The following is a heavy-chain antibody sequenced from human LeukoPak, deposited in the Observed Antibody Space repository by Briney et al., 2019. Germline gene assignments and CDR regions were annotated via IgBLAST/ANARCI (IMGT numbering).Heavy chain of an antibody. J-gene: IGHJ4*02. CDR2: INPNSGGT. CDR3: ARGPLYYFDY. Sequence: ASVKASGKAFGHIFTRYFMQWVREAPGQGLELMGWINPNSGGTEYAQKFQGRVTMTRGTSTGTAYMELSSLRSDDTAVYYCARGPLYYFDYWGQGTLSPSPQ. CDR1: GHIFTRYF. V-gene: IGHV1-2*02.